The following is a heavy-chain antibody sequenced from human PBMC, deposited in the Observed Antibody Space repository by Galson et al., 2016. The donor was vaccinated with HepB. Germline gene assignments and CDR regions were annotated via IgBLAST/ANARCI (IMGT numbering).Heavy chain of an antibody. D-gene: IGHD3-22*01. V-gene: IGHV3-33*01. CDR3: TRNYYYDNSGYYLDY. CDR2: IWTDGRNK. J-gene: IGHJ4*02. Sequence: SLRLSCAASGFNCSTYDMHWVRQAPGRGLEWVAVIWTDGRNKYYADSAKGRFTVSRGNSKNTVSVQMNSLRAEDTAVYYCTRNYYYDNSGYYLDYWGQGTLVTVSS. CDR1: GFNCSTYD.